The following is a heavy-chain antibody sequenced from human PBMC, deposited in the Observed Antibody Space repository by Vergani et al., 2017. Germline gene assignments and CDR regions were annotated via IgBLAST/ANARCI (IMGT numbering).Heavy chain of an antibody. CDR1: GFTFSSYW. J-gene: IGHJ4*02. CDR3: ARDWEWFGELSLGYFDY. D-gene: IGHD3-10*01. Sequence: EVQLVESGGGLVQPGGSLRLSCAASGFTFSSYWMHWVRQAPGKGLVWVSRINSDGSSTSYADSVKGRFTISRDNSKNTLYLQMNSLRAEDTAVYYCARDWEWFGELSLGYFDYWGQGTLVTVSS. V-gene: IGHV3-74*01. CDR2: INSDGSST.